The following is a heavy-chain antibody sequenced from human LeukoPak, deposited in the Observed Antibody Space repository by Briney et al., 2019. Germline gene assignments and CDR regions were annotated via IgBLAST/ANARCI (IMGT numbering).Heavy chain of an antibody. Sequence: SETLSLTCAVYGGSFSGYYWSWIRQPPGKGLEWIGEINHSGSTNYNPSLKSRVTISVDTSKNQFSLKLSSVTAADTAVYYCARGRLYCTNGVCYQEFDYWGQGPLVTVSS. CDR1: GGSFSGYY. V-gene: IGHV4-34*01. CDR2: INHSGST. D-gene: IGHD2-8*01. CDR3: ARGRLYCTNGVCYQEFDY. J-gene: IGHJ4*02.